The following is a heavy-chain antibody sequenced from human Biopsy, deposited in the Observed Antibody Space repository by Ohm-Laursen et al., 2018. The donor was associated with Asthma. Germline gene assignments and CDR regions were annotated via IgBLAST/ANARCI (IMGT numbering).Heavy chain of an antibody. V-gene: IGHV3-7*01. CDR3: ARDGPELPTELDY. CDR2: IKHDGTEK. J-gene: IGHJ4*02. D-gene: IGHD1-14*01. Sequence: SLRLSCAASGFTFGDYWMSWVRQVPGKGLEWVANIKHDGTEKNHADSLKGRFTISRDNAKNSLYLQMNSLRAEDTAVYYCARDGPELPTELDYWGPGTLVTVSS. CDR1: GFTFGDYW.